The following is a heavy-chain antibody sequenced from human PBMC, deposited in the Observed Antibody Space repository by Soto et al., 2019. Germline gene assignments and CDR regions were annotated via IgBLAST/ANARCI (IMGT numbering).Heavy chain of an antibody. CDR2: IIPIFGTA. V-gene: IGHV1-69*01. J-gene: IGHJ4*02. Sequence: QVPLVQSGAEVKKPGSSVKVSCKASGGTFSSYAISWVRQAPGQGLEWMGGIIPIFGTANYAQKFQGRVTITADESTSTAYMELSSLRSEDTAVYYCARGLPPRVGATIGPFDCWGQGTLVTVSS. D-gene: IGHD1-26*01. CDR1: GGTFSSYA. CDR3: ARGLPPRVGATIGPFDC.